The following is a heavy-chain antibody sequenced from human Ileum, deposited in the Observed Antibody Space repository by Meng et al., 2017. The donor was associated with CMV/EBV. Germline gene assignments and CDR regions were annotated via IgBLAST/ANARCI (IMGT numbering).Heavy chain of an antibody. J-gene: IGHJ4*02. CDR3: ARGNKYCSGGGCYPNDY. V-gene: IGHV1-2*02. CDR2: INPNSGGT. Sequence: ASVMVSCKASGYTFTGYYIHWVRQAPGQGLEWMGWINPNSGGTNYAQKFQGRVTMTSDTSISTAYMELSRLKSDDTAVYYCARGNKYCSGGGCYPNDYWGQGTLVTVSS. D-gene: IGHD2-15*01. CDR1: GYTFTGYY.